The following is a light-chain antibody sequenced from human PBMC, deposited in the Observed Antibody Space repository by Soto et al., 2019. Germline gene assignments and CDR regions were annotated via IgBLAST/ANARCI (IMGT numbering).Light chain of an antibody. V-gene: IGKV3-15*01. Sequence: EIVFTQSPGTLSFSPGERATLSCRASQSVSSNLAWYQQKPGQAPRLLIYGASTRATGIPARFSGSGSGTEFTLTISSLQSEDFAVYYCQQYNNWPPWTFGRGTKVDIK. CDR3: QQYNNWPPWT. CDR2: GAS. CDR1: QSVSSN. J-gene: IGKJ1*01.